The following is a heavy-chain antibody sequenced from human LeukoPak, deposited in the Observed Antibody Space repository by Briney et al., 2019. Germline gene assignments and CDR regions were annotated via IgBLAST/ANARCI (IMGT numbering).Heavy chain of an antibody. D-gene: IGHD3-16*01. J-gene: IGHJ4*02. CDR3: AKDIRWASFES. Sequence: PGGSLRLSCVASGFRFSNYGMNWVRHAPGKGLEWVSGIIPTGSTTYYADSVKGRFTISRDNSKNTVYLHLNSLRVEDTAQYYCAKDIRWASFESWGQGTLVTVSS. CDR1: GFRFSNYG. CDR2: IIPTGSTT. V-gene: IGHV3-23*01.